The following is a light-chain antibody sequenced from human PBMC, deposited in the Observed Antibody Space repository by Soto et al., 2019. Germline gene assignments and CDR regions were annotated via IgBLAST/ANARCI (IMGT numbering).Light chain of an antibody. Sequence: QSALTQPASMSGSPGQSITISCTGTSSDIGRYNFVSWYQHHPGKAPKLIIYEATKRPSGVSYRFPGSKSGNTASLTISGLQAEDEADYYCTSYTITSPYVFGTGTKVTVL. V-gene: IGLV2-14*01. CDR1: SSDIGRYNF. J-gene: IGLJ1*01. CDR3: TSYTITSPYV. CDR2: EAT.